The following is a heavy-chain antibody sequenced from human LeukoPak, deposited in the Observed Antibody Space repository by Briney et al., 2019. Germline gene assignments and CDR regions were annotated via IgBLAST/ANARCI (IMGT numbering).Heavy chain of an antibody. Sequence: GGSLRLSCAASGFTFSSYWMSWVRQAPGKGLEGVDNIKKDGSEKYYVDSVKGRFTISRDNAKNSLYLQMNSLRAEDTAVYYCARSSGSIDYWGQGTLVTVSS. D-gene: IGHD3-22*01. J-gene: IGHJ4*02. CDR1: GFTFSSYW. CDR2: IKKDGSEK. CDR3: ARSSGSIDY. V-gene: IGHV3-7*01.